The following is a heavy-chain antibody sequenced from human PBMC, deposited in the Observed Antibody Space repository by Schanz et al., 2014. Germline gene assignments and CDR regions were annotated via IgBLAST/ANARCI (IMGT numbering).Heavy chain of an antibody. Sequence: EVQLLESGGGLVQPGGSLRISCVASGFSFSNYSMNWVRQAPGKGLEWLSHISGSGGDSVDYADSVKGRFTISRDNTRNSLYLQMNSLRVDDAAVYYCAREFVNWGQGTLVTDSS. CDR3: AREFVN. D-gene: IGHD2-21*01. V-gene: IGHV3-48*04. CDR1: GFSFSNYS. J-gene: IGHJ1*01. CDR2: ISGSGGDSV.